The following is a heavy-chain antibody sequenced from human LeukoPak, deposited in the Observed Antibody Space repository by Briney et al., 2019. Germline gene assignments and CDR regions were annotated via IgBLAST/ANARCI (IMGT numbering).Heavy chain of an antibody. CDR2: VYPSDSDT. CDR1: GYSFTNYW. CDR3: ARHGNGMDV. J-gene: IGHJ6*02. V-gene: IGHV5-51*01. Sequence: GESLKISCKGSGYSFTNYWIAWVRQKPGKGLEWMGIVYPSDSDTRYSPSFQGQVAISVEKSINTASLQWSSLKASDSAMYYCARHGNGMDVWGQGTTVTVSS.